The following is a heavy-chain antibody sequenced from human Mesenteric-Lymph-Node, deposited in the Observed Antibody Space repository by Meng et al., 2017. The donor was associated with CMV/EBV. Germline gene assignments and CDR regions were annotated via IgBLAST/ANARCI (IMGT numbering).Heavy chain of an antibody. CDR2: ISGSGGST. V-gene: IGHV3-23*01. CDR1: GFSFSSYA. Sequence: SGFSFSSYAMGWVLQAPGKGLEWVSTISGSGGSTYYADSVTGRFTLSRDNSKSTLYLQMHSLRAEDTAVYYCAQDDREYSYRYFFDYWGQGTLVTVSS. D-gene: IGHD5-18*01. J-gene: IGHJ4*02. CDR3: AQDDREYSYRYFFDY.